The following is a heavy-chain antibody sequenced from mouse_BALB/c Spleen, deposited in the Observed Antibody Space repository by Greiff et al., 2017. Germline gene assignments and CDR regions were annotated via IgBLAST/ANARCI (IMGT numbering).Heavy chain of an antibody. J-gene: IGHJ4*01. Sequence: EVMLVESGGGLVKPGGSLKLSCAASGFTFSDYYMYWVRQTPEKRLEWVATISDGGSYTYYPDSVKGRFTISRDNAKNNLYLQMSSLKSEDTAMYYCAREYYGTYAMDYWGQGTSVTVSS. CDR2: ISDGGSYT. V-gene: IGHV5-4*02. CDR3: AREYYGTYAMDY. CDR1: GFTFSDYY. D-gene: IGHD1-1*01.